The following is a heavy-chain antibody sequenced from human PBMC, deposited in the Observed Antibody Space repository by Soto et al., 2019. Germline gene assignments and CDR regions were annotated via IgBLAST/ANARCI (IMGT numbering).Heavy chain of an antibody. Sequence: QVQLVESGGGVVQPGRSLRLSCAASGFTFSSYAMHWVRQAPGKGLEWVAVISYDGSNKYYADSVKGRFTISRDNSKNTLYVQMNSLRAEDTAVYYGGRAITMVRVVSMDVWGQGTTVTVSS. CDR1: GFTFSSYA. J-gene: IGHJ6*02. V-gene: IGHV3-30-3*01. D-gene: IGHD3-10*01. CDR2: ISYDGSNK. CDR3: GRAITMVRVVSMDV.